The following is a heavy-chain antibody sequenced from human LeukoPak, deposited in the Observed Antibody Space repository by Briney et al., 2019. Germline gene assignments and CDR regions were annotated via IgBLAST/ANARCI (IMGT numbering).Heavy chain of an antibody. CDR2: IWNDGSDQ. CDR3: ARGCGGSRGCYIIDK. J-gene: IGHJ4*02. Sequence: GGSLRLSCEASGFTFSSHGMHWVRQPPGKGLEWVGVIWNDGSDQYYGDSVRGRFTVSRDNLKSTLYLQMDSLRAEDTAVYYCARGCGGSRGCYIIDKWGQGTLVTVSS. D-gene: IGHD2-21*01. V-gene: IGHV3-33*01. CDR1: GFTFSSHG.